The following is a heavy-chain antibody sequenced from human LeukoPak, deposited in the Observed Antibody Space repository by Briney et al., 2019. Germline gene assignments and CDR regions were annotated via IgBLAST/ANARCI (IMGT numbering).Heavy chain of an antibody. J-gene: IGHJ5*02. CDR2: IYYSGST. Sequence: SETLSLTCTVSGGSISSSSYYWGWIRQPPGKGLEWIGSIYYSGSTYYNPSLKSRVTISVDTSKNQFSLKLSSVTAADTAVYYCAREDSDCSSTSCYGWWFDPWGQGTLVTVSS. V-gene: IGHV4-39*07. CDR3: AREDSDCSSTSCYGWWFDP. D-gene: IGHD2-2*01. CDR1: GGSISSSSYY.